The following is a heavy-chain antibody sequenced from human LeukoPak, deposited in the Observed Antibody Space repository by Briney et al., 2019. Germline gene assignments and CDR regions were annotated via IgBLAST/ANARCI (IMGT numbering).Heavy chain of an antibody. J-gene: IGHJ4*02. CDR1: GYTFTSYD. Sequence: ASVKVTCNASGYTFTSYDINWVRQATGQGLEWMGWMNPNSGNTGYAQKFQGRVTITRNTSISTAYMELSSLRSEDTAVYYCARSDKLELDYWGQGTLVTVSS. CDR2: MNPNSGNT. D-gene: IGHD1-1*01. CDR3: ARSDKLELDY. V-gene: IGHV1-8*03.